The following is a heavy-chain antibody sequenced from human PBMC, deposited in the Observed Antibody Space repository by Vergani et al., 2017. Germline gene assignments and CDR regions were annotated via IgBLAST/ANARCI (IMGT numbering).Heavy chain of an antibody. Sequence: VQSGGTLAQPGGSLRLSCVASGFNFSTYDLMWVRQAPGKGLEWVAYVSTNTRSQSYADSVKGRFAVSRDSVKNSLFLQMNSLRVEDTAAYYCAREYSSSTGRGFDMWGQGTKVTVSP. V-gene: IGHV3-48*01. J-gene: IGHJ3*02. D-gene: IGHD3-22*01. CDR3: AREYSSSTGRGFDM. CDR2: VSTNTRSQ. CDR1: GFNFSTYD.